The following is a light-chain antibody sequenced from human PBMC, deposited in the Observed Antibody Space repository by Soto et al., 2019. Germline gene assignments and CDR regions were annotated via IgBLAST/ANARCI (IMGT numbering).Light chain of an antibody. Sequence: DIQMTQSPFTLSASVGERVTITCRASQSISAWLAWYQQKPGKAPKLLIYKASNVESGVPSRFSGSGSGTEFTLTISSLQPDDFATYYCQQYHSYPLTFGQGTRLEIK. J-gene: IGKJ5*01. CDR2: KAS. CDR3: QQYHSYPLT. CDR1: QSISAW. V-gene: IGKV1-5*03.